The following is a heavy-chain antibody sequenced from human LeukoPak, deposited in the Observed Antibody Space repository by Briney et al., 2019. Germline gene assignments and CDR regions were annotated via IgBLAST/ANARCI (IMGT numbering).Heavy chain of an antibody. Sequence: SSETLSLTCTVSGGSISSSSYYWSWIRQPPGKGLEWIGEINHSGSTNYNPSLKSRVTISVDTSKNQFSLKLSSVTAADTAVYYCASHLRFLEWSNFDYWGQGTLVTVSS. CDR2: INHSGST. CDR1: GGSISSSSYY. J-gene: IGHJ4*02. D-gene: IGHD3-3*01. V-gene: IGHV4-39*07. CDR3: ASHLRFLEWSNFDY.